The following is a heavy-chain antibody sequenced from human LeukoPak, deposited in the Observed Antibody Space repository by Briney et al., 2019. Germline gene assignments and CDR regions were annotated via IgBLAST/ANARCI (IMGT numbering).Heavy chain of an antibody. Sequence: GGSLRLSCAASGFTFSSYEMNWVRQAPGKGLEWVSYISSSGSTIYYADSVKGRFTISRDNAKNSLYLQMNSLRAEDTAVYYCARGLIVAAGTLDYWGQGTLVTVSS. CDR2: ISSSGSTI. V-gene: IGHV3-48*03. CDR3: ARGLIVAAGTLDY. D-gene: IGHD6-13*01. J-gene: IGHJ4*02. CDR1: GFTFSSYE.